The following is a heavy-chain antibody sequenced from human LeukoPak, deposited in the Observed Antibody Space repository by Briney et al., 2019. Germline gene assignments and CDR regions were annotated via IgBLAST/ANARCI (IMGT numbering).Heavy chain of an antibody. V-gene: IGHV4-59*08. CDR2: KHYSGGST. J-gene: IGHJ5*02. Sequence: SETQSLTCTVSGASISSYYCSWIQQPPGKVLEWIGSKHYSGGSTNYNPFLKSRVTMSVDTSKNEFSLKVSSGTAADTAVYYCARRRVEMAAITEANWLDTWGQGTLVTVSS. CDR1: GASISSYY. D-gene: IGHD5-24*01. CDR3: ARRRVEMAAITEANWLDT.